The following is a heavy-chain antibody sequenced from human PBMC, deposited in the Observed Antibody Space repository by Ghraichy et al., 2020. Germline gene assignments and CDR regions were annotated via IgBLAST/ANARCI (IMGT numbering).Heavy chain of an antibody. D-gene: IGHD6-13*01. Sequence: SETLSLTCTVSGYSISNDYSWGWIRQPPGKGLEWIGYIYHSGSTYYNPSLQSRVTISLDTSKNQFSLKLSSVTATDTAVYYCARVHSSWYFDYWGQGTLVTVSS. J-gene: IGHJ4*02. CDR1: GYSISNDYS. CDR2: IYHSGST. V-gene: IGHV4-38-2*02. CDR3: ARVHSSWYFDY.